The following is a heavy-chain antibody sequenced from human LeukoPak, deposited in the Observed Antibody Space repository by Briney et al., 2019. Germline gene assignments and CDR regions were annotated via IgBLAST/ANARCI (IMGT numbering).Heavy chain of an antibody. J-gene: IGHJ3*02. CDR1: GFPFSKYA. CDR3: AKGVDAFDT. Sequence: GGSLRLSCAASGFPFSKYAMSWVRQAPGKGLEWVSGISGSGGSTYYADSVKGRFTISRDNSKNTLYVQMNSLRAEDTAIYYCAKGVDAFDTWGLGTLVTVSS. V-gene: IGHV3-23*01. CDR2: ISGSGGST.